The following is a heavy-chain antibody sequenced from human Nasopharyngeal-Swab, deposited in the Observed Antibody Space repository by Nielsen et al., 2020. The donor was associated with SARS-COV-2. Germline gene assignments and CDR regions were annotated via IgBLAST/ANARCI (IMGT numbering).Heavy chain of an antibody. CDR3: ARLKITSATYYYDSSGAAPDY. D-gene: IGHD3-22*01. V-gene: IGHV4-39*01. CDR2: TYYSGST. J-gene: IGHJ4*02. Sequence: WIRQPPGKGLEWIGSTYYSGSTYYNPSLKSRVTISVDTSKNQFSLKLSSVTAADTAVYYCARLKITSATYYYDSSGAAPDYWGQGTLVTVSS.